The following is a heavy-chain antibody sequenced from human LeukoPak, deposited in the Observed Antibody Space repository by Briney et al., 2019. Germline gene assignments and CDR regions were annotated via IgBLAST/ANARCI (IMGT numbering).Heavy chain of an antibody. CDR2: IYPGDSDT. J-gene: IGHJ4*02. D-gene: IGHD6-13*01. Sequence: GESLKISCKGSGYSFTSYWIGWVRQVPGKGLEWMGIIYPGDSDTRYSPSFQGQVTISADKSISTAYLQWSSLKASDTAMYYCARSVRYSSSWYPVSFDYWGQGTLVTVSS. CDR3: ARSVRYSSSWYPVSFDY. CDR1: GYSFTSYW. V-gene: IGHV5-51*01.